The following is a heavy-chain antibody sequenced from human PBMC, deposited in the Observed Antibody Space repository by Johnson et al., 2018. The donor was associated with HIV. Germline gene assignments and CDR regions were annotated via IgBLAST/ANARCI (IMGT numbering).Heavy chain of an antibody. V-gene: IGHV3-20*04. CDR1: GFTFDDYG. CDR2: INWNGGST. J-gene: IGHJ3*02. Sequence: MLLVESGGGVVRPGGSLRLSCAASGFTFDDYGMSWVRQAPGKGLEWVSGINWNGGSTGYADSVKGRFTISRDDSKNTLYLQMNSLKTEDTAVYYCTTAKWLLGAFDIWGQGTMVTVSS. CDR3: TTAKWLLGAFDI. D-gene: IGHD3-22*01.